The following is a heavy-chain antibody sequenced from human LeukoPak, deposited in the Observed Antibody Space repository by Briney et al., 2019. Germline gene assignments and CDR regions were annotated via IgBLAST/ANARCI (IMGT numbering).Heavy chain of an antibody. CDR2: INTDSSSI. Sequence: GGSLRLSCAAYGFTYSSYSMNWVRQAPGKGLEWVSYINTDSSSIYYADSVKGRFTISRDNAKDSLYLHMNSLRDEDTAVYYCAIDAWELPLDAFDIWGQGTMVTVSS. D-gene: IGHD1-26*01. CDR1: GFTYSSYS. V-gene: IGHV3-48*02. J-gene: IGHJ3*02. CDR3: AIDAWELPLDAFDI.